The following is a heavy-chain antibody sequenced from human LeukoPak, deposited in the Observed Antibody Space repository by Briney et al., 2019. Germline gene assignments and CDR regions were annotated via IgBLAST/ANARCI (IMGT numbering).Heavy chain of an antibody. Sequence: GASVKVSCKATGDTFTSHDVNWVRQATGQGLEWMGWINPKSGHTGYAQKFKNRLTMTWNTSVNTAYLEVRSLRSEDTAVYYCARVIGWFDPWGQGTLGTVS. V-gene: IGHV1-8*01. J-gene: IGHJ5*02. D-gene: IGHD2-15*01. CDR2: INPKSGHT. CDR1: GDTFTSHD. CDR3: ARVIGWFDP.